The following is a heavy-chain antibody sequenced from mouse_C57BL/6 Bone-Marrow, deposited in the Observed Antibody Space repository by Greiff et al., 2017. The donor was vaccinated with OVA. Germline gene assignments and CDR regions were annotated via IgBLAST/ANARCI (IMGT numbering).Heavy chain of an antibody. CDR3: ARDGTFYAMDY. D-gene: IGHD1-1*02. CDR1: GYSITSGYY. Sequence: EVKLVESGPGLVKPSQSLSLTCSVTGYSITSGYYCNWLRQFPGNKLEWMGYISYDGSNNYNPSLKNRISITRDTSKNQFFLKLNSVTTEDTATYYCARDGTFYAMDYWGQGTSVTVSS. CDR2: ISYDGSN. V-gene: IGHV3-6*01. J-gene: IGHJ4*01.